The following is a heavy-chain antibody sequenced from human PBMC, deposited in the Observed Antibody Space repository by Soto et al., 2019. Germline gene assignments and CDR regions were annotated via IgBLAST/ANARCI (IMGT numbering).Heavy chain of an antibody. Sequence: GGSLRLSCAASGFTFSNAWMNWVRQAPGKGLEWVGRIKSKTDGGTTDYAAPVKGRFTISRDDSKNTLYLQMNSLKTEDTAVYYCTAGIAVAGVRYYYYGMDVWGQGTTVTVSS. D-gene: IGHD6-19*01. CDR1: GFTFSNAW. J-gene: IGHJ6*02. CDR3: TAGIAVAGVRYYYYGMDV. CDR2: IKSKTDGGTT. V-gene: IGHV3-15*07.